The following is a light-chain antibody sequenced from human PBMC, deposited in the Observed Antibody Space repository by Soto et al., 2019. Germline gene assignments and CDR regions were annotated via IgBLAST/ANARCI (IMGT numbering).Light chain of an antibody. CDR1: HSISTY. Sequence: EIVLTQSPATLSLFPGERATLSCRATHSISTYIAWYQQKPGQAPRLLIYDATRRATGIPDRFSGSVSGTDFTLTISSLEPEDFAVYYCQQRSNWLLTFGGGTKVEIK. V-gene: IGKV3-11*01. J-gene: IGKJ4*01. CDR3: QQRSNWLLT. CDR2: DAT.